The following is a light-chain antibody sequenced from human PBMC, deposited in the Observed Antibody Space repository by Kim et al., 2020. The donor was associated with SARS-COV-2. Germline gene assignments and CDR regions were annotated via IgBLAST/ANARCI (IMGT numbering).Light chain of an antibody. Sequence: DIQMTQSPSSLSASVGDRVTITCRASQSISRYLHWYQQKPGKPPNLLIYDASSLQSGVPSRFSGSGSGTDFTLTISSPQPEDFATYYCQQSYSTPWTFGEGTKLDIK. J-gene: IGKJ1*01. V-gene: IGKV1-39*01. CDR3: QQSYSTPWT. CDR2: DAS. CDR1: QSISRY.